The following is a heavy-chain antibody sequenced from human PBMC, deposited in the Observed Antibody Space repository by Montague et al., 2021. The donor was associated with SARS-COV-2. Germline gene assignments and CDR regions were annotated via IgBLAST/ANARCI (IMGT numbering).Heavy chain of an antibody. CDR2: ISGSGGST. D-gene: IGHD3-9*01. CDR3: AKDFLAHDILTGYHY. Sequence: SLRLSCAASGFTFSSYAMSWVRQAPGKGLEWVSAISGSGGSTYYADSVKGRFTISRDNSKNTLYPQMNSLRAEDTAVYYCAKDFLAHDILTGYHYWGQGTLVTVSS. V-gene: IGHV3-23*01. CDR1: GFTFSSYA. J-gene: IGHJ4*02.